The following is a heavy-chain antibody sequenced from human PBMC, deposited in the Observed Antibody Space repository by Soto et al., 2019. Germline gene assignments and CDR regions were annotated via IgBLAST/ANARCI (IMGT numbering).Heavy chain of an antibody. V-gene: IGHV3-30*18. Sequence: GGSLRLSCAASGFTFSSYGMHWVRQAPGKGLEWVAVISYDGSNKYYADSVKGRFTISRDNSKNTLYLQMNSLRAEDTAVYYCAKDGNYCSSTSCYALVGYYYYYMDVWGKGTTVTVSS. CDR2: ISYDGSNK. CDR3: AKDGNYCSSTSCYALVGYYYYYMDV. D-gene: IGHD2-2*01. J-gene: IGHJ6*03. CDR1: GFTFSSYG.